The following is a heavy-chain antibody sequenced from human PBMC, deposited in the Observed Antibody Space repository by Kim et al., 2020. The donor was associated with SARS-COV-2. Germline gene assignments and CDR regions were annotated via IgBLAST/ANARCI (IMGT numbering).Heavy chain of an antibody. CDR2: ISAYNGNT. CDR3: ARDDPLGQYGGNSGWVRLTFDY. J-gene: IGHJ4*02. V-gene: IGHV1-18*04. CDR1: GYTFTSYG. Sequence: ASVKVSCKASGYTFTSYGISWVRQAPGQGLEWMGWISAYNGNTNYAQKLQGRVTMTTDTSTSTAYMELRSLRSDDTAVYYCARDDPLGQYGGNSGWVRLTFDYWGQGTLVTVSS. D-gene: IGHD2-21*02.